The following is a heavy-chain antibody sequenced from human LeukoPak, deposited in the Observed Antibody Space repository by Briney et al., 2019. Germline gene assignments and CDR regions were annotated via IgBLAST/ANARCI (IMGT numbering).Heavy chain of an antibody. CDR3: AKIDFDY. V-gene: IGHV3-7*03. D-gene: IGHD3-22*01. CDR1: GFTFSNAW. J-gene: IGHJ4*02. Sequence: GGSLRLSCAASGFTFSNAWMNWVRQAPGKGLEWVANIKQDGSEKYYVDSVKGRFTISRDNSKKTLYLQMNSLRAEDTAVYFCAKIDFDYWGQGTLVTVSS. CDR2: IKQDGSEK.